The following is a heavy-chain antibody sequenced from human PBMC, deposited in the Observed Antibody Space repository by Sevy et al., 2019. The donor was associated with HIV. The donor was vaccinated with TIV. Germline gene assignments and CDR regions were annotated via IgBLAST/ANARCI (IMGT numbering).Heavy chain of an antibody. D-gene: IGHD5-12*01. CDR2: ITRNSYEAYGGKT. J-gene: IGHJ4*02. Sequence: GGSLRLSCTTSGFTFDDYAMSWFRQAPGKGLEWVAFITRNSYEAYGGKTDYDAFVKGRFIISRDDSKRVAYLQMNSLKTEDTAVYYCTRGLATADTPEYYFDYWGQGTLVTVSS. CDR3: TRGLATADTPEYYFDY. V-gene: IGHV3-49*03. CDR1: GFTFDDYA.